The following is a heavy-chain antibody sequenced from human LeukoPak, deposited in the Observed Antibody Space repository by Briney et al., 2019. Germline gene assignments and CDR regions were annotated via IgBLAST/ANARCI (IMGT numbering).Heavy chain of an antibody. CDR1: GSTFSSYG. CDR2: IWYDGSNK. V-gene: IGHV3-33*06. J-gene: IGHJ3*02. CDR3: AKGGGIAARAAFDI. D-gene: IGHD6-6*01. Sequence: GRSLRLSCAASGSTFSSYGMHWVRQAPGKGLEWVAVIWYDGSNKYYADSVKGRFTISRDNSKTTLYLQMNSLRAEDTAVYYCAKGGGIAARAAFDIWGQGTMVTVSS.